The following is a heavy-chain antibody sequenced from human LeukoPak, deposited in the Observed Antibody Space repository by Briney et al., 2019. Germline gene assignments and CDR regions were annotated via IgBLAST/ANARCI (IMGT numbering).Heavy chain of an antibody. V-gene: IGHV1-8*03. CDR2: MNPNSGNT. D-gene: IGHD2-2*01. CDR1: GYTFTSYD. CDR3: ARDTPDIVVVPAADVYFDY. J-gene: IGHJ4*02. Sequence: ASVKVSCKASGYTFTSYDINWVRQATGQGLEWMGWMNPNSGNTGYAQKFQGRVTITRNTSISTAYMELSSLRSEDTALYYCARDTPDIVVVPAADVYFDYWGQGTLVTVSS.